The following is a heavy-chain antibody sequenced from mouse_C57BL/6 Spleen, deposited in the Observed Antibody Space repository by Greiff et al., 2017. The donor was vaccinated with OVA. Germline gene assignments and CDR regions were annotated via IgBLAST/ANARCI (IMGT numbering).Heavy chain of an antibody. J-gene: IGHJ1*03. D-gene: IGHD1-1*01. Sequence: EVKLVESGGDLVKPGGSLKLSCAASGFTFSSYGMSWVRQTPDKRLEWVATISSGGSYTSYPDSVKGRFTISRDNAKNTLYRQMSRLKSEDTAMYDCARPYYYGSSYWYFDVWGTGTTVTVSS. CDR1: GFTFSSYG. CDR3: ARPYYYGSSYWYFDV. CDR2: ISSGGSYT. V-gene: IGHV5-6*01.